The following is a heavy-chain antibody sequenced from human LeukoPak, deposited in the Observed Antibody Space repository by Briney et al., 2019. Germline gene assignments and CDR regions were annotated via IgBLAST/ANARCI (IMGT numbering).Heavy chain of an antibody. Sequence: SETLSLTCTVSGGSISSSSYYWGWIRQPPGKGLEWIGSIYYSGSTYYNPSLKSRDTISVDTSKNQFSLKLSSVTAADTAVYYCARAKPWGLPRYYYMDVWGKGTTVTISS. CDR2: IYYSGST. J-gene: IGHJ6*03. CDR1: GGSISSSSYY. V-gene: IGHV4-39*01. D-gene: IGHD3-16*01. CDR3: ARAKPWGLPRYYYMDV.